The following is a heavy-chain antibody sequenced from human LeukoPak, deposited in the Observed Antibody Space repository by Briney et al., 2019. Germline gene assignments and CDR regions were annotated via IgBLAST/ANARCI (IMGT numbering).Heavy chain of an antibody. V-gene: IGHV1-2*02. D-gene: IGHD1-26*01. CDR3: ARGSPYSGSYGWFDP. J-gene: IGHJ5*02. CDR1: GYTFTGYY. Sequence: ASVKVSCKASGYTFTGYYMHWVRQAPGQGLEWMGWINPNSGGTNYAQKFQGRVTMTRDTSISTAYMELSRLRSDDTAVYYCARGSPYSGSYGWFDPWGQGTLVTVSS. CDR2: INPNSGGT.